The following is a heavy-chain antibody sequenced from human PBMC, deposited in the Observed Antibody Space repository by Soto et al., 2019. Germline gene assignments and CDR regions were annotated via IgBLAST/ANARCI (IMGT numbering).Heavy chain of an antibody. CDR1: GFTFSSCS. Sequence: EVQLVESGGALVQPGGSLRLSCAASGFTFSSCSMNWVRQAPGKGLEWISYISRTRTNIYYADSVKGRFTITRENAKNSLYLQMEGLRAEDTAVYFCTRDPPRCRTSCYDYWGQGTLVTVSS. CDR2: ISRTRTNI. V-gene: IGHV3-48*01. D-gene: IGHD2-2*01. J-gene: IGHJ4*02. CDR3: TRDPPRCRTSCYDY.